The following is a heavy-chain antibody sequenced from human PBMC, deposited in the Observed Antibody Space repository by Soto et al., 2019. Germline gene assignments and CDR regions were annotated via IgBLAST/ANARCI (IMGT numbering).Heavy chain of an antibody. Sequence: QVQLVQSGAEVKKPGASVKVSCKASGYTFTSYDINWVRQATGQGLEWMGWMNPNSGNTGYAQKFQGRGTMTRNTSISTAYMELSSLRSEDTAVYYCARRIRVTHDEDAFDIWGQGTMVTVSS. CDR1: GYTFTSYD. J-gene: IGHJ3*02. CDR3: ARRIRVTHDEDAFDI. CDR2: MNPNSGNT. D-gene: IGHD1-20*01. V-gene: IGHV1-8*01.